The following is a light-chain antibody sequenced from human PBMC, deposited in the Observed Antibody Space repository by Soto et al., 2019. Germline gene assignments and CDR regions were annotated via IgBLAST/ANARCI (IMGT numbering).Light chain of an antibody. J-gene: IGLJ2*01. CDR3: SSYTSSSIVV. V-gene: IGLV2-14*01. CDR2: DVS. Sequence: QSALTQPASVSGSPGQSITISCTGTSSDVGGYNYVSWYQQHPGKAPKLMFYDVSNRPSGVSNRFSGSKSGNTASLTISGLQAEDEADYYCSSYTSSSIVVFGGGTQLTVL. CDR1: SSDVGGYNY.